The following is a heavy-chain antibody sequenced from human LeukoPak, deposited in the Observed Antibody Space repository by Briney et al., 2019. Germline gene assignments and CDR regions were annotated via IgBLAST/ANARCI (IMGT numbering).Heavy chain of an antibody. CDR1: GGTFSSYA. J-gene: IGHJ6*02. V-gene: IGHV1-69*04. D-gene: IGHD4-17*01. Sequence: GASVKVSCKASGGTFSSYAISWVRQAPGQGLEWMGRIIPILGIANYAQKFQGRVTITADKSTSTAYMELSSLRSEDTAVYYCASAHGDLRNGMDVWGQGTTVTVSS. CDR3: ASAHGDLRNGMDV. CDR2: IIPILGIA.